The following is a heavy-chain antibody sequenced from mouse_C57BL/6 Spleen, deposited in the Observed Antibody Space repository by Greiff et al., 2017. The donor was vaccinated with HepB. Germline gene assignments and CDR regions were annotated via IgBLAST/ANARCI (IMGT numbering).Heavy chain of an antibody. CDR2: INPNNGGT. V-gene: IGHV1-26*01. Sequence: VQLQQSGPELVKPGASVKISCKASGYTFTDYYMNWVKQSHGKSLEWIGDINPNNGGTSYNQKFKGKATLTVDKSSSTAYMELRSLTSEDSAVYYCARNYYGSRGDYFDYWGQGTTLTVSS. CDR1: GYTFTDYY. CDR3: ARNYYGSRGDYFDY. D-gene: IGHD1-1*01. J-gene: IGHJ2*01.